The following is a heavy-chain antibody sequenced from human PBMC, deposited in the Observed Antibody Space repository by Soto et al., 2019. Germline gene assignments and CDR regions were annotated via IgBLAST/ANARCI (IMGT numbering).Heavy chain of an antibody. J-gene: IGHJ5*01. D-gene: IGHD2-2*01. V-gene: IGHV3-23*01. CDR3: AKGKISTSTYTSIDS. CDR1: GFPFSMFA. Sequence: GSLRLCVEVSGFPFSMFAMRSLQQAGGKGLEWVSTFSGPGGCTYYADSVKGRFTITRDNFKSSLYLQMSNLRAEYTTNYYCAKGKISTSTYTSIDSWGQGTLVTVSS. CDR2: FSGPGGCT.